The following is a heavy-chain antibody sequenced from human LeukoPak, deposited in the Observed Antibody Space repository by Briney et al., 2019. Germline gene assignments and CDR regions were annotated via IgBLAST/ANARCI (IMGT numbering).Heavy chain of an antibody. CDR3: AGGSRYYYYYYYMDV. D-gene: IGHD6-13*01. Sequence: SETLSLTCAVYGGSFSGYYWSWIRQPPGKGLEWIGEINHSGSTNYNPSPKSRVTISVDTSKNQFSLKLSSVTAADTAVYYCAGGSRYYYYYYYMDVWGKGTTVTVSS. CDR2: INHSGST. CDR1: GGSFSGYY. J-gene: IGHJ6*03. V-gene: IGHV4-34*01.